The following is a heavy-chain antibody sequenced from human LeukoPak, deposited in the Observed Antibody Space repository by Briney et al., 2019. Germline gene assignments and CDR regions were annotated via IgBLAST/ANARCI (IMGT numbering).Heavy chain of an antibody. J-gene: IGHJ4*02. CDR2: ISAYNGNT. V-gene: IGHV1-18*01. D-gene: IGHD3-10*01. CDR3: ARDSGVLLWFGELFPSGY. CDR1: GYTFTNYT. Sequence: ASVKVSCKASGYTFTNYTVHWVRQAPGQGLEWMGWISAYNGNTNYAQKLQGRVTMTTDTSTSTAYMELRSLRSDDTAVYYCARDSGVLLWFGELFPSGYWGQGTLVTVSS.